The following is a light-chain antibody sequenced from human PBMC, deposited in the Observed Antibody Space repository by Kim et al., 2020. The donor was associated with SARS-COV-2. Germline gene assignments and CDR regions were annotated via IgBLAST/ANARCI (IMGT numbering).Light chain of an antibody. V-gene: IGLV3-19*01. J-gene: IGLJ3*02. CDR2: GKN. CDR1: SLRSYY. CDR3: NSRDSSGNHWV. Sequence: ALRHTVRITCQGDSLRSYYASWYQQKPGRAPVLVIYGKNNRPSGIPDRFSGSSSGNTASLTITGAQAEDEADYYCNSRDSSGNHWVFGGGTQLTVL.